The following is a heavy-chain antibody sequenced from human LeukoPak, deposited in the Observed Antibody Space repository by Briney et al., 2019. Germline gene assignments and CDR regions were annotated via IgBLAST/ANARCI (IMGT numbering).Heavy chain of an antibody. D-gene: IGHD5-12*01. CDR2: IDWDDDK. J-gene: IGHJ4*02. V-gene: IGHV2-70*11. CDR1: GFSLSTSGMC. CDR3: AWINALASAYEFDY. Sequence: SGPTLVNPTQTLTLTCTFSGFSLSTSGMCVSWIRQPPGKALEWLARIDWDDDKYYSTFLKTRLTISKDISKNQVVLTLTNMDPVDTATYYCAWINALASAYEFDYWGQGTLVTVSS.